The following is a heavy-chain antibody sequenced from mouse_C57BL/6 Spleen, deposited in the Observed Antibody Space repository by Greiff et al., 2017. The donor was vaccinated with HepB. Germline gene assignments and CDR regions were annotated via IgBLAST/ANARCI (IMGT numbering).Heavy chain of an antibody. CDR2: IYPGSGST. Sequence: QVQLQQPGAELVKPGASVKMSCKASGYTFTSYWITWVKQRPGQGLEWIGDIYPGSGSTNYNEKFKSKATLTVDTSSSTAYMQLSSLTSEDSAVYYCARVLYYDYDEDCYYAMGDWGQGTSVTVAS. CDR3: ARVLYYDYDEDCYYAMGD. V-gene: IGHV1-55*01. CDR1: GYTFTSYW. D-gene: IGHD2-4*01. J-gene: IGHJ4*01.